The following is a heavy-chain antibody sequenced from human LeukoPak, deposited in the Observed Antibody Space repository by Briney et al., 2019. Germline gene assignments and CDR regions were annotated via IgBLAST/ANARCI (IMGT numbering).Heavy chain of an antibody. V-gene: IGHV3-7*01. CDR3: ARGGGNYWGFDY. CDR1: GFTFSNYY. CDR2: IKQDGNER. J-gene: IGHJ4*02. D-gene: IGHD1-26*01. Sequence: GGSLRLSCAASGFTFSNYYMTWVRQAPGKGLEWVANIKQDGNERFYVDSVKGRFTISRDNAKSSVFLQMNSLRAEDMAVYYCARGGGNYWGFDYWGQGTLVTVSS.